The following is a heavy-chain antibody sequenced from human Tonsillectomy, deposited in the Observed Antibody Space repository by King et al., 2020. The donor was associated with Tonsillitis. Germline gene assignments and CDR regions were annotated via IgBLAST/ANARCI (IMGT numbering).Heavy chain of an antibody. J-gene: IGHJ3*02. CDR3: ATLTRFLPHGAFDI. Sequence: VQLVESGAEVKKPGESLKISCKGSGNNFSKYWIGWVRQMSGKGLEWMGIIYPGDSDTKYSPSFQGQVTISADKSINTAYLQWSSLKASDTAMYYCATLTRFLPHGAFDIWGQGTMVTVSS. CDR2: IYPGDSDT. V-gene: IGHV5-51*01. D-gene: IGHD2-2*01. CDR1: GNNFSKYW.